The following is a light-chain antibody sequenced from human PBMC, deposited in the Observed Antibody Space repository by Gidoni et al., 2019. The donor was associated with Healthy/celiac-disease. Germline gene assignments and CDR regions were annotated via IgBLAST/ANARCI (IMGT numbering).Light chain of an antibody. Sequence: QSALTQPASVSGSPGQSITISCTGTSSDVGGYNYVPWYQQHPGKAPKLMINEVSNRPSGVSNRFSGSKSGNTASLTISGLQAEDEADYYCSSYTSSSTLEVFGGGTKLTVL. CDR2: EVS. CDR3: SSYTSSSTLEV. J-gene: IGLJ2*01. CDR1: SSDVGGYNY. V-gene: IGLV2-14*01.